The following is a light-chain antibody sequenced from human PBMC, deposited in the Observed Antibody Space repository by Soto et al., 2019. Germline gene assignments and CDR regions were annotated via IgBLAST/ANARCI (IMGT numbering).Light chain of an antibody. J-gene: IGKJ1*01. CDR1: QSVSSN. CDR2: GAS. CDR3: QQYNNWRRT. V-gene: IGKV3-15*01. Sequence: EIVMTQSPATLSVSPGERATLYCRASQSVSSNLAWYQQKPGQAPRLLIYGASTRATGIPARFSGSGSGTEFTLTISSLQSEDFAVYYCQQYNNWRRTFGQGTKVDIK.